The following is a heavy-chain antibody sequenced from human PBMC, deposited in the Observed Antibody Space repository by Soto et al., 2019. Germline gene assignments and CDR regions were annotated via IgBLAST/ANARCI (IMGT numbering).Heavy chain of an antibody. CDR1: GFTFTSSA. Sequence: SVKVSCKASGFTFTSSAVQWVRQARGQRLEWIGWIVVGSGNTNYAQKFQERVTITRDMSTSTAYMELSRLRSDDTAIYYCADLSLGYCITTNCPPDYWGQGPLVTVSS. D-gene: IGHD2-2*01. CDR3: ADLSLGYCITTNCPPDY. CDR2: IVVGSGNT. V-gene: IGHV1-58*01. J-gene: IGHJ4*02.